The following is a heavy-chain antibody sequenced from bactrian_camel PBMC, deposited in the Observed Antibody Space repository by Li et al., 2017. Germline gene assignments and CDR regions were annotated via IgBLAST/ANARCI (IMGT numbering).Heavy chain of an antibody. CDR1: GFTIRRYC. Sequence: VQLVESGGGSVQAGGSLRLACAISGFTIRRYCIGWFRQGPAEERETVAVIGPTIGRVYYANAVKGRFTISKDNRKNILYLQMNSLTPGDTAMYYCTARYEFGLGACSGVGGHGFWGQGTQVTVS. D-gene: IGHD1*01. CDR3: TARYEFGLGACSGVGGHGF. J-gene: IGHJ6*01. CDR2: IGPTIGRV. V-gene: IGHV3S59*01.